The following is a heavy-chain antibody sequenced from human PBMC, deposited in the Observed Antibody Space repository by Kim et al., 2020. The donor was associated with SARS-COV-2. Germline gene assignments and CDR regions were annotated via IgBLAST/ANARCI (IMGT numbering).Heavy chain of an antibody. D-gene: IGHD6-19*01. CDR3: ARVPSSFGSGWNWFDP. CDR1: GYSFTTYW. J-gene: IGHJ5*02. Sequence: GESLKISCKGSGYSFTTYWIGWVRQMPGKGLEWMGIIYTGDSDIRYSPSFQGQVTISADKSISTAYLQWSSLKASDTAMYYCARVPSSFGSGWNWFDPWGQGTLVTVSS. V-gene: IGHV5-51*01. CDR2: IYTGDSDI.